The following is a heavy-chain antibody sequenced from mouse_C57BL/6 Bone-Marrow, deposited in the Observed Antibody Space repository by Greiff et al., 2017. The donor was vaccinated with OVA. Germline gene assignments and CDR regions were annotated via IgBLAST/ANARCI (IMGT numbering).Heavy chain of an antibody. J-gene: IGHJ2*01. D-gene: IGHD4-1*01. V-gene: IGHV14-4*01. CDR2: IDPENGDT. CDR1: GFNIKDDY. CDR3: TTGTGTHYFDY. Sequence: EVQLQQSGAELVRPGASVKLSCTASGFNIKDDYMHWVKQRPEQGLEWIGWIDPENGDTEYASKFQGKATITADTSSNTAYLQLSSLTSEDTAVYYCTTGTGTHYFDYWGQGTTLTVSS.